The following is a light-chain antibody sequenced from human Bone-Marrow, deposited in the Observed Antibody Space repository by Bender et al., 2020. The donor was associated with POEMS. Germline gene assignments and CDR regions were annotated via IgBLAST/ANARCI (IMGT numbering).Light chain of an antibody. J-gene: IGLJ1*01. CDR3: CSYAGSTTPYV. CDR1: SRDVGSSNL. Sequence: QSALTQPASISGSPGQAITISCTGTSRDVGSSNLVSWYQQYPGRAPKLMIYEVSKWPSGVSNRFSGSKSGNTASLTISGLQAEDEADYYCCSYAGSTTPYVFGSGTKVTVL. V-gene: IGLV2-23*02. CDR2: EVS.